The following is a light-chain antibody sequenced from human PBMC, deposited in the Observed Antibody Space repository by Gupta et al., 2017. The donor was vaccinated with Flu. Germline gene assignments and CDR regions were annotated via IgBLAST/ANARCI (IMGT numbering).Light chain of an antibody. J-gene: IGKJ4*01. V-gene: IGKV5-2*01. Sequence: PAFKSATPGDKVSISCKSSRDSGDEMSWYQQQPGEAAILIIQEATTLGSGIPARFSGSGYGTDFTLTISSLEAEDAAYYLWQQYDEFPHTFGEGTKVEIK. CDR3: QQYDEFPHT. CDR1: RDSGDE. CDR2: EAT.